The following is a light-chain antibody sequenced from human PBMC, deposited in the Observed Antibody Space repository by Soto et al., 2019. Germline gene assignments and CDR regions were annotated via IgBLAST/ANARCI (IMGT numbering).Light chain of an antibody. Sequence: EIVLTQSPATLSLSPGERATLSCRASQSVSIYLAWYQQKPGQAPRLLVYDASNSATGIPARFSGSGSETDFTLTISSLEPEDFAVYYCQQRSNRPTFGPGTKVDIK. CDR1: QSVSIY. V-gene: IGKV3-11*01. J-gene: IGKJ3*01. CDR3: QQRSNRPT. CDR2: DAS.